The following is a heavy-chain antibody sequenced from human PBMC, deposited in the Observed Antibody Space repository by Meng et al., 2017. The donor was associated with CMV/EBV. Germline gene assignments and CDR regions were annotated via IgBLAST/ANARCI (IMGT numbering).Heavy chain of an antibody. CDR1: GYTFTGYY. CDR3: ARDRVAVAGNHWFDP. V-gene: IGHV1-2*02. D-gene: IGHD6-19*01. CDR2: INPNSGGT. Sequence: GQLGRCGAGVRKPGAPGKVSCKASGYTFTGYYMHWVRQAPGQGLEWMGWINPNSGGTNYAQKFQGRVTMTRDTSISTAYMELSRLRSDDTAVYYCARDRVAVAGNHWFDPWGQGTLVTVST. J-gene: IGHJ5*02.